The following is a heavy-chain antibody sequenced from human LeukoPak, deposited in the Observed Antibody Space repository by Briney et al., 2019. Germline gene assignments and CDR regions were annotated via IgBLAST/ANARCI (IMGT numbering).Heavy chain of an antibody. V-gene: IGHV3-21*01. J-gene: IGHJ4*02. D-gene: IGHD2-2*01. CDR1: GFTFSSYS. CDR2: ISSSSSYI. Sequence: GGSLRLSCAASGFTFSSYSMNWVRQAPGKGLEWVSSISSSSSYIYYADSVKGRFTISRDNAKNSLYLQMNSLRAEDTAVYHCARVADIVVVPAAGFDYWGQGTLVTVSS. CDR3: ARVADIVVVPAAGFDY.